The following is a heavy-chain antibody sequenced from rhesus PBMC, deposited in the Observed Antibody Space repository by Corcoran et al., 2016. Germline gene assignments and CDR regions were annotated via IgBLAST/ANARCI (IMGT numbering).Heavy chain of an antibody. Sequence: QVQLQESGPGLVKPSETLSLTCAVSGGSISGYYYWSWIRQPPGKGLEWIGSIYGSGGGNYLNPSLKSRVTLSVDTSKNQFSLKLSSVTAADTAVYYCARDQPNYRGFDYWGQGVLVTVSS. D-gene: IGHD3-16*01. V-gene: IGHV4S14*01. J-gene: IGHJ4*01. CDR3: ARDQPNYRGFDY. CDR1: GGSISGYYY. CDR2: IYGSGGGN.